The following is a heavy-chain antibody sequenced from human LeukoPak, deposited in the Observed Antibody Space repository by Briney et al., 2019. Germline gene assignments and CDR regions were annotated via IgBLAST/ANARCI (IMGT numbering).Heavy chain of an antibody. J-gene: IGHJ3*02. Sequence: GESLKISCKGSGYSFTSYWIGWVRRMPGKGLEWMGIIYPGDSDTRYGPSFQGQVTISADKSISTAYLQWSSLKASDTAMYSCARPFVGCKKRGVAFDIWGQGTMVTVSS. CDR1: GYSFTSYW. D-gene: IGHD2-15*01. V-gene: IGHV5-51*01. CDR3: ARPFVGCKKRGVAFDI. CDR2: IYPGDSDT.